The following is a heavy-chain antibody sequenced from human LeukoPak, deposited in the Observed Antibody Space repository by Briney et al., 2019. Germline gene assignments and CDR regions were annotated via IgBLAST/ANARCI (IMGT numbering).Heavy chain of an antibody. CDR1: GGSISSSTYY. V-gene: IGHV4-39*07. J-gene: IGHJ4*02. CDR2: IYYSGTT. D-gene: IGHD2-2*01. Sequence: SETLSLTCTVSGGSISSSTYYWGWIRQPPGKGLEWIGNIYYSGTTYYNPSLKSRVTISVDTSKNQFSLKLSSVTAADTAVYYCAKIVGLPATMAYFDYWGQGILITVSS. CDR3: AKIVGLPATMAYFDY.